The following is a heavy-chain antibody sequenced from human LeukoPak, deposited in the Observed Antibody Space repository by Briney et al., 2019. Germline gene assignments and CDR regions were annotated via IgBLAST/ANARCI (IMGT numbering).Heavy chain of an antibody. CDR3: ARARGWLPPFDY. CDR1: GGSFSGYY. CDR2: INHSGST. V-gene: IGHV4-34*01. Sequence: SETLSLTCAVYGGSFSGYYWSWIRQPPGKGLEWIGEINHSGSTNHNPSLKSRVTISVDTSKNQFSLKLSSVTAADTAVYYCARARGWLPPFDYWGQGTLVTVSS. J-gene: IGHJ4*02. D-gene: IGHD3-22*01.